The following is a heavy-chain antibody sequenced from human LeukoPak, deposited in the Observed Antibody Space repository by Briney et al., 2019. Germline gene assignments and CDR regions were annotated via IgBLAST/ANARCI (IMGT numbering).Heavy chain of an antibody. V-gene: IGHV3-53*01. CDR1: GFTVSSNY. D-gene: IGHD6-19*01. CDR3: ARDSGSSGWYEDY. CDR2: IYSGGST. Sequence: GGSLRLSCAASGFTVSSNYMSWVRQAPGKELEWVSVIYSGGSTYYADSVKGRFTISRDNSKNTLYLQMNSLRAEDTAVYYCARDSGSSGWYEDYWGQGTLVTVSS. J-gene: IGHJ4*02.